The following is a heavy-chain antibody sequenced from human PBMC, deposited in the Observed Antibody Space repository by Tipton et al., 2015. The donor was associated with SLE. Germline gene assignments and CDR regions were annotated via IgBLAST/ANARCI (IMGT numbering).Heavy chain of an antibody. CDR2: INHSGST. J-gene: IGHJ3*02. V-gene: IGHV4-39*07. Sequence: LRLSCTVSGGSISSSSYYWGWIRQPPGKGLEWIGEINHSGSTNYNPSLKSRVTISVDTSKNQFSLKLSSVTAADTAVYYCASRSRLHMVPGAFDIWGQGTMVTVSS. CDR3: ASRSRLHMVPGAFDI. D-gene: IGHD3-10*01. CDR1: GGSISSSSYY.